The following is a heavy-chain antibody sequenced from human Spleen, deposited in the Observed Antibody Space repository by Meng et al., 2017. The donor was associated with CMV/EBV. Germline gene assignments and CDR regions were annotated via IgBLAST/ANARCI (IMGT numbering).Heavy chain of an antibody. CDR2: LNHSGNT. V-gene: IGHV4-34*01. D-gene: IGHD5-12*01. CDR1: GGSFSGYY. CDR3: ATLWGSGFDYAFDP. J-gene: IGHJ5*02. Sequence: SQTLSLTCAVYGGSFSGYYRSWIRQPPGKGLEWIGELNHSGNTNYNPSLKSRVTISVDTSKNQFSLNLTSVTAADTAVYYCATLWGSGFDYAFDPWGQGALVTVSS.